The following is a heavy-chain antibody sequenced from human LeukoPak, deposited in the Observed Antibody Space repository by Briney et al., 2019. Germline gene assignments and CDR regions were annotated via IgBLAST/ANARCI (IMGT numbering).Heavy chain of an antibody. V-gene: IGHV5-51*01. CDR1: GYSFATYW. Sequence: GESLKISCTGSGYSFATYWIAWVRPMPGKGLEWIGIIYSADSNPRLSPSFKGQVTISADKSNKTAYLQWSSLKASDTAMYFCARLYSILSPFDPWGQGTLVTVSS. CDR3: ARLYSILSPFDP. CDR2: IYSADSNP. J-gene: IGHJ5*02. D-gene: IGHD2-21*01.